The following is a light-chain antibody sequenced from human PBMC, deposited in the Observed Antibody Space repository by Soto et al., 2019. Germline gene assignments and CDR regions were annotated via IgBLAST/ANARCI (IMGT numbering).Light chain of an antibody. CDR3: QQYNEWPLT. Sequence: EIVMTQSPATLSVSPGERATLSCRASQSVSSDLAWYQQKPGQAPRLHIYGASTRATGIPATFSGSGSGTEFTLTITSLQSEDFAVYYCQQYNEWPLTFGGGTKVEIK. V-gene: IGKV3-15*01. CDR1: QSVSSD. J-gene: IGKJ4*01. CDR2: GAS.